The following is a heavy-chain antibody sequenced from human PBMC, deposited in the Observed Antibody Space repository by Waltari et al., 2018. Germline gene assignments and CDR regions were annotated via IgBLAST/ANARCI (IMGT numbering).Heavy chain of an antibody. CDR2: IYHSGST. D-gene: IGHD3-22*01. CDR1: GYSISSGYY. V-gene: IGHV4-38-2*02. Sequence: QVQLQESGPGLVKPSETLSLTCAVSGYSISSGYYWGWIRQPPGKGLEWIGSIYHSGSTYYNPSLKSRVTISVDTSKNQFSLKLSSVTAADTAVYYCARERTDNYYDSSGYYNDYWGQGTLVTVSS. J-gene: IGHJ4*02. CDR3: ARERTDNYYDSSGYYNDY.